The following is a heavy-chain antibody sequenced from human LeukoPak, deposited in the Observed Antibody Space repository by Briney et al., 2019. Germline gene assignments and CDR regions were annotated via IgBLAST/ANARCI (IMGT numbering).Heavy chain of an antibody. J-gene: IGHJ4*02. CDR1: GFIFSDHY. Sequence: GGSLRLSCVGSGFIFSDHYMDWVRQAPGKGLEWVGRIKSKADGETIDYAAPVKGRFTFSRDDSKNMLYLQMNSLKSEDTAVYYCSTLTSRGLSDSWGQGTLVTVSS. CDR2: IKSKADGETI. V-gene: IGHV3-15*07. CDR3: STLTSRGLSDS. D-gene: IGHD1-20*01.